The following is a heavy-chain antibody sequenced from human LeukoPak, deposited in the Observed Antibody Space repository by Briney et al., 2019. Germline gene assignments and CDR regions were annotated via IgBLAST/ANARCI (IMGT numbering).Heavy chain of an antibody. CDR2: INHSGST. CDR3: ARRPRYCSSTSCYKSGWFDP. D-gene: IGHD2-2*02. CDR1: GGSFSGYY. V-gene: IGHV4-34*01. Sequence: PSETLSLTCAVYGGSFSGYYWSWIRQPPGKGLEWIGEINHSGSTNYNPSLKSRVTISVDTSKNQFSLKLSSVTAADTAVYYCARRPRYCSSTSCYKSGWFDPWGQGTLVTVSS. J-gene: IGHJ5*02.